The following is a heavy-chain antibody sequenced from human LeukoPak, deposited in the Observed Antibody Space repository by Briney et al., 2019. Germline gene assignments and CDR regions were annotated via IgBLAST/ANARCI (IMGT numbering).Heavy chain of an antibody. V-gene: IGHV3-23*01. CDR3: ASSGGDSSGWYASVLDY. J-gene: IGHJ4*02. CDR1: GFTFSTYA. CDR2: ISGSAGST. D-gene: IGHD6-19*01. Sequence: GGTLRLSCAASGFTFSTYAMSWVRQAPGKGLEWVSAISGSAGSTYYADSVKGRFTISRDNSKNTLYLQMNSLRAEDTAVYYCASSGGDSSGWYASVLDYWGQGTLVTVSS.